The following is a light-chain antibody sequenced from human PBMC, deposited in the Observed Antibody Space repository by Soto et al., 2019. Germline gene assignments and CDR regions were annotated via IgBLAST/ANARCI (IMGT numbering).Light chain of an antibody. J-gene: IGLJ1*01. Sequence: QSVLTQPPSASGSPGQSVTISCTGTSSDVGGYNYVSWYQKHPGKAPILLIYEVYRRPSGVPNRFSGSKSGNRASLTVSGLQAEDEADYYCSSYAGYNNFVFGTGTKVTAL. CDR2: EVY. V-gene: IGLV2-8*01. CDR1: SSDVGGYNY. CDR3: SSYAGYNNFV.